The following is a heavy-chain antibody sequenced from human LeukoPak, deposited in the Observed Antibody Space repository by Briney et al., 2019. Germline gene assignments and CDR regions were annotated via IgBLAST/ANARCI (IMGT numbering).Heavy chain of an antibody. CDR3: ARVYFWFDP. D-gene: IGHD2/OR15-2a*01. Sequence: PSETLSLTCTVSGGSISSSSYYWGWIRQPPGKGLEWIGSIYYSGSTYYNPSLKSRVTISVDTSKNQFSLKLSSVTAADTAVYYCARVYFWFDPWGQGTLVTVSS. V-gene: IGHV4-39*07. CDR1: GGSISSSSYY. J-gene: IGHJ5*02. CDR2: IYYSGST.